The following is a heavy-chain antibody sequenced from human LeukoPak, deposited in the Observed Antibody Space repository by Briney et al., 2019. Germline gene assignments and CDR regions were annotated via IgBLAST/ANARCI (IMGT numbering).Heavy chain of an antibody. D-gene: IGHD1-1*01. J-gene: IGHJ4*02. CDR2: IWYDGSNK. Sequence: GGSLRLSCAASGFTFSSYGMHWVRQAPGKGLEWVAVIWYDGSNKYYADSVKGRFTISRDNSKNTLYLQMNSLRAEDTAVYYCARGMSAAQLDYWAREPWSPSPQ. CDR1: GFTFSSYG. V-gene: IGHV3-33*01. CDR3: ARGMSAAQLDY.